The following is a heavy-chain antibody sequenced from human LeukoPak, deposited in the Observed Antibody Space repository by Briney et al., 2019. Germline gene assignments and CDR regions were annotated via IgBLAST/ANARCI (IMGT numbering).Heavy chain of an antibody. D-gene: IGHD3-10*01. CDR2: ISTSGSTT. V-gene: IGHV3-11*01. Sequence: GGSLRLSCAASGFTFSDYYMSWIRQAPGKGLEWVSYISTSGSTTYYADSVKGRFTISRDNSKNTLYLQMNSLRAEDTAVYYCAKESGSGRREPMDVWGKGTTVTISS. CDR1: GFTFSDYY. J-gene: IGHJ6*03. CDR3: AKESGSGRREPMDV.